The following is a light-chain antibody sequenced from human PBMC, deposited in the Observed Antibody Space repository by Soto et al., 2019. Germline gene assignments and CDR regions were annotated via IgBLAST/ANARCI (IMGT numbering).Light chain of an antibody. CDR2: GAS. Sequence: EIVLTQSPGTLSFSPGDRATLSCGASQSVNSNFLAWYQQKPGQAPRLLIYGASSRATGIPDTFSGSGSGTDFTLTISRLEPGDFAVYYCQQYGTSPWTFGQGTKVDIK. V-gene: IGKV3-20*01. CDR1: QSVNSNF. J-gene: IGKJ1*01. CDR3: QQYGTSPWT.